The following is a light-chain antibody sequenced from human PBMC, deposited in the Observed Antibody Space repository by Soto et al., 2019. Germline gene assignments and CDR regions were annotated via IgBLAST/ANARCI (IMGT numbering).Light chain of an antibody. CDR3: SSYTSDSHLV. CDR2: EVS. V-gene: IGLV2-14*01. CDR1: SSDVGGYNY. J-gene: IGLJ2*01. Sequence: QSALTQPASVSGSPGQSITISCTGISSDVGGYNYVSWFQQHPGKDPKLMIYEVSNRPSGVSDRLSGSKSGYTASLTISGLQAEEEADYYCSSYTSDSHLVFGGGNKLTVL.